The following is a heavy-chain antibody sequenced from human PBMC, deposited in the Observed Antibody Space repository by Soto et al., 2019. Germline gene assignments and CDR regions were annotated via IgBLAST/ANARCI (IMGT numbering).Heavy chain of an antibody. CDR3: ARDKAGYYDRFFDQ. Sequence: QVQLVQSGAEVRKPGASVNVSCRASGYNFIAYYIHWIRQSPGRRLEWMGWINPVSGATEFAQNFQGRVTMTRDTSLSTAYMELSRLVSDDTAVYYCARDKAGYYDRFFDQWGLRTLVTVSS. V-gene: IGHV1-2*02. D-gene: IGHD1-26*01. J-gene: IGHJ4*02. CDR1: GYNFIAYY. CDR2: INPVSGAT.